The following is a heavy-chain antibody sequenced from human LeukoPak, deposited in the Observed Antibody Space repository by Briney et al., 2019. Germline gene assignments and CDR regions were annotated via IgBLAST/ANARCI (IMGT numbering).Heavy chain of an antibody. J-gene: IGHJ3*02. Sequence: SETLSLTCTVSGGSISSYYWGWIRQPPGKGLEWIGSIYYSGSTYYNPSLKSRVTISVDTSKNQFSLKLSSVTAADTAVYYCARPKYYYGSGAFDIWGQGTMVTVSS. CDR3: ARPKYYYGSGAFDI. V-gene: IGHV4-39*07. CDR1: GGSISSYY. D-gene: IGHD3-10*01. CDR2: IYYSGST.